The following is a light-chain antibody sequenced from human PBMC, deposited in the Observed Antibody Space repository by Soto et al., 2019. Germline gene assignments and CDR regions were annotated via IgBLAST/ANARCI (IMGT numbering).Light chain of an antibody. Sequence: EIVLTQSPGTLSLSPGERATLSCRASQSVSSSYLAWYQQTPGQAPRLLIYGASSRATGIPDRFSGSGSGPYFTLTSSRLEPEDFAVYYCQQYGSSPYTFGQGTKLEIK. CDR2: GAS. V-gene: IGKV3-20*01. CDR1: QSVSSSY. CDR3: QQYGSSPYT. J-gene: IGKJ2*01.